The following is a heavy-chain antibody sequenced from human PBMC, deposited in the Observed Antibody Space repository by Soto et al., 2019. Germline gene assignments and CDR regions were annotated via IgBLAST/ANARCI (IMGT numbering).Heavy chain of an antibody. CDR2: LYNGGAT. Sequence: EVRLVESGGGLVQPGGSLSLSCAASGFIVSRNYMTWVRQAPGKGLEWVSLLYNGGATHYAASVKGRFTISSHSSQNTMFLQMNSLRTEDTATYYCVRGRYGSEIHWGQGTKVTVSS. V-gene: IGHV3-53*04. D-gene: IGHD3-10*01. J-gene: IGHJ4*02. CDR3: VRGRYGSEIH. CDR1: GFIVSRNY.